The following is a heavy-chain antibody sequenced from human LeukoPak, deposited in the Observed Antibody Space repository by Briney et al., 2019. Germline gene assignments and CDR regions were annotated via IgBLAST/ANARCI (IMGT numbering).Heavy chain of an antibody. Sequence: SETLSLTCAVYGGSFSGYYWSWIRQPPGKGLEWIGEINRSGSTNYNPSLKSRVTISVDTSKNQFSLKLSSVTAADTAVYYCARGSSTSLDYWGQGTLVTVSS. J-gene: IGHJ4*02. CDR1: GGSFSGYY. CDR2: INRSGST. V-gene: IGHV4-34*01. D-gene: IGHD2-2*01. CDR3: ARGSSTSLDY.